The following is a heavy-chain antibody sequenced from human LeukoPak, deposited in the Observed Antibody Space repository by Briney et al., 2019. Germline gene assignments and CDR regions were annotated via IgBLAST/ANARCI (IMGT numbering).Heavy chain of an antibody. V-gene: IGHV4-39*01. Sequence: SSETLSLTCTVSGGSTSSSNYYWGWIRQPPGKGLEWIGGIHYSGNTYYNPSLKSRVTISIDTSKNQFSLKLSSVTAADTTVYYCARPRWGSGSDPSQHPYYFDYWGQGTLVTVSS. J-gene: IGHJ4*02. CDR1: GGSTSSSNYY. CDR3: ARPRWGSGSDPSQHPYYFDY. D-gene: IGHD3-10*01. CDR2: IHYSGNT.